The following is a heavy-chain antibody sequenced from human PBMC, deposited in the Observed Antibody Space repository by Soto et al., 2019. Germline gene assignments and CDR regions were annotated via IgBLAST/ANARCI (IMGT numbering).Heavy chain of an antibody. Sequence: PSETLSLTCAVSGGSISSGGYSWSWIRQPPGKGLEWIGYIYHSGSTYYNPSLKSRVTISVDRSKNQFSLKVSSVTVADTAVYYCARLGGFCSSTNCYGYYAMDVWGQGTTVS. D-gene: IGHD2-2*01. V-gene: IGHV4-30-2*01. CDR1: GGSISSGGYS. CDR2: IYHSGST. CDR3: ARLGGFCSSTNCYGYYAMDV. J-gene: IGHJ6*02.